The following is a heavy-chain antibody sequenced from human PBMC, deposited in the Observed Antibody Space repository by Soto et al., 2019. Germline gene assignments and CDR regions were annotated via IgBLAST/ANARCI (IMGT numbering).Heavy chain of an antibody. J-gene: IGHJ6*03. CDR3: ARDFVVVPAAIHLSYYYYMDV. CDR1: GYTFTSYA. D-gene: IGHD2-2*01. Sequence: QVQLVQSGAEVKKPGASVKVSCKASGYTFTSYAMHWVRQAPGQRLEWMGWINAGNGNIKYSQKFQGRVTITRDTSASTAYMDLSSLRSEDTAVYYCARDFVVVPAAIHLSYYYYMDVWGKGTTVTVSS. V-gene: IGHV1-3*01. CDR2: INAGNGNI.